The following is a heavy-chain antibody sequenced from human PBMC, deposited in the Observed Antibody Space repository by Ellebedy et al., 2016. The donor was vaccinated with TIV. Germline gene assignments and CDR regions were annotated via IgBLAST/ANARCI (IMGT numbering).Heavy chain of an antibody. D-gene: IGHD1-1*01. CDR3: ARDLLERRYHYYGMDV. V-gene: IGHV4-59*12. Sequence: SETLSLXXPVSGGSISSYYWSWIRQPPGKGLEWIGYIYYSGSTNYNPSLKSRVTISVDTSKNQFSLKLSSVTAADTAVYYCARDLLERRYHYYGMDVWGQGTTVTVSS. CDR2: IYYSGST. J-gene: IGHJ6*02. CDR1: GGSISSYY.